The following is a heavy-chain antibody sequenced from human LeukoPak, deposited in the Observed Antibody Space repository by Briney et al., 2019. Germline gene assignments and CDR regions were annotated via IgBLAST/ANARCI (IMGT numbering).Heavy chain of an antibody. CDR1: GGPLITGGYY. CDR3: ARDVRYSSSYYYYHYMDV. Sequence: PSQTLSLTCTVSGGPLITGGYYWSWIPQAAGKGLEWIGRICDSGSTNYTPSLKSRVTISVDRSKNQFSLNLSSVTAADTAVYYCARDVRYSSSYYYYHYMDVWGKGTTVTVSS. CDR2: ICDSGST. V-gene: IGHV4-61*02. D-gene: IGHD6-6*01. J-gene: IGHJ6*03.